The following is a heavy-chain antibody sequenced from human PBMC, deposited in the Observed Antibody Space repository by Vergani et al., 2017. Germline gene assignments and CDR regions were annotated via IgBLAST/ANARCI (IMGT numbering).Heavy chain of an antibody. CDR3: YTDYHGH. J-gene: IGHJ4*02. CDR1: GITFKNDW. Sequence: EVQVVESGGGLIKPGGSLRLSCVVSGITFKNDWINWVRQAPGKGLEWIGRIRSKNDGGTADYAAPLKDRFTISRDDSKDGAFLFVNNLKTVDTAVCFCYTDYHGHWGQGNLGTVSS. V-gene: IGHV3-15*01. D-gene: IGHD4-11*01. CDR2: IRSKNDGGTA.